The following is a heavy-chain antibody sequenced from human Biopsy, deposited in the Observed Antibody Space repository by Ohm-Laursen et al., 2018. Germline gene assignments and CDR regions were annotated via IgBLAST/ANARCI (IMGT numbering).Heavy chain of an antibody. CDR3: ATKLTGYFHH. J-gene: IGHJ1*01. V-gene: IGHV1-69*06. CDR2: NIPILGTG. Sequence: SVRVSCNAPGGTFSNYGVNWVRQAPGQGLEWLGGNIPILGTGNYAQKFQDRVTVAADTSTSTATMELRSLRSDDTAVYYCATKLTGYFHHWGQGTLVTVSS. CDR1: GGTFSNYG. D-gene: IGHD3-9*01.